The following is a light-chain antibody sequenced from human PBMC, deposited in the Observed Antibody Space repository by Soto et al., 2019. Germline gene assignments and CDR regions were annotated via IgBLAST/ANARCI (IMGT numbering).Light chain of an antibody. CDR2: GAS. CDR3: QQYSDSPHS. V-gene: IGKV3-20*01. CDR1: QTVGGGY. Sequence: EPVLTQSPGTLSLSPGERATLSCRASQTVGGGYLAWYQQKPVQAPRLLIYGASSRAAGIPDRFSGSGSGTSFNLTISRLEPEDFAVYWCQQYSDSPHSIGGGTKVERK. J-gene: IGKJ4*01.